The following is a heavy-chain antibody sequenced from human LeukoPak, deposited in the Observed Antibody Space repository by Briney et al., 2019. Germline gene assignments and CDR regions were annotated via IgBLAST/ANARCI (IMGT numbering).Heavy chain of an antibody. J-gene: IGHJ4*02. CDR3: AREAVTAIVKNDY. V-gene: IGHV3-48*03. Sequence: GGSLRLSCAASGFTFSSYEMKWVRQAPGKGLEWVSYISSSGSTIYYADSVKGRFTISRDNAKNSLYLQMNSLRAEDTAVYYCAREAVTAIVKNDYWGQGTLVTVSS. D-gene: IGHD2-21*02. CDR1: GFTFSSYE. CDR2: ISSSGSTI.